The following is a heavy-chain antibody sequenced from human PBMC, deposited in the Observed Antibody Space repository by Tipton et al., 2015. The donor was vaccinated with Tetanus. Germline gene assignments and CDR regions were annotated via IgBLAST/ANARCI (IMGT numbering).Heavy chain of an antibody. V-gene: IGHV4-31*03. J-gene: IGHJ4*02. D-gene: IGHD1-26*01. Sequence: TLSLTCTVSGGSISTGGYYWSWIRQHPGKGLEWIGDIYNSGSTYYNPSLKSRVTISVDTSENHFSLKLNSVTAADAAVYFCARDQAGGARGWSFFDYWGRGMQVAVSS. CDR1: GGSISTGGYY. CDR2: IYNSGST. CDR3: ARDQAGGARGWSFFDY.